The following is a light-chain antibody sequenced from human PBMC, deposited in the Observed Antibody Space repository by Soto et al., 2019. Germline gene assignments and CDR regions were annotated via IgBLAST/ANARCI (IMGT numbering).Light chain of an antibody. CDR3: QQSYSTPMYS. V-gene: IGKV1-39*01. Sequence: DIQMTQSPSSLSASVGDRVTITCRASQSISSYLSWHQLKPGTAPKVLIYGASSLQSGVPSRFSGSGSGTDFTLTISSLQPEDSATYYCQQSYSTPMYSFGQGTKLEIK. J-gene: IGKJ2*03. CDR2: GAS. CDR1: QSISSY.